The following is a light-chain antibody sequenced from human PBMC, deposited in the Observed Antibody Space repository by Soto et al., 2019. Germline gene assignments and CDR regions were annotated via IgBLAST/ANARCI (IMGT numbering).Light chain of an antibody. CDR1: SSYVGGYNS. J-gene: IGLJ1*01. Sequence: QSVLTQPASVSGSPGQSITISCTGTSSYVGGYNSVSWFQQYPGKAPRLVIYDVSDRPSGVSNRISGSKSGNTAYLTISGLQAEDEADYYCCSYAGSITYVFGTGTKVTVL. V-gene: IGLV2-14*01. CDR3: CSYAGSITYV. CDR2: DVS.